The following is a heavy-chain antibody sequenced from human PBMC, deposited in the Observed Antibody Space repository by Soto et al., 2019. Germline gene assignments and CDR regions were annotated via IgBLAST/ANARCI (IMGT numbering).Heavy chain of an antibody. V-gene: IGHV1-18*01. CDR3: ARDLDSASYYRY. CDR1: GYTFTSYG. CDR2: ISSYNGNT. D-gene: IGHD1-26*01. J-gene: IGHJ4*02. Sequence: ASVKVSCKASGYTFTSYGISWVRQAPGQGLEWMGWISSYNGNTNYAQKLQGRVTMTTDTSTSTAYMEVRSLRSDDTAVYYCARDLDSASYYRYWGQGTLVTVSS.